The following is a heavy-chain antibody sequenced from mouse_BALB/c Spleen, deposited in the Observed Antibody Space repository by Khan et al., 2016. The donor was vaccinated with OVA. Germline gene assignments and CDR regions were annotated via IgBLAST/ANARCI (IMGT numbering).Heavy chain of an antibody. J-gene: IGHJ3*01. Sequence: VQLKQSGPELMKPGASVKISCKASGYSFTSYYIHWVKESHGKSLEWIGYIDPFSGGTTYNHKFKGKATLTVDKSSSTAYIHLSNLTSEDSGVWYSTRHGCCAWLTYGGQGTLVTVSA. CDR1: GYSFTSYY. V-gene: IGHV1S135*01. CDR2: IDPFSGGT. CDR3: TRHGCCAWLTY.